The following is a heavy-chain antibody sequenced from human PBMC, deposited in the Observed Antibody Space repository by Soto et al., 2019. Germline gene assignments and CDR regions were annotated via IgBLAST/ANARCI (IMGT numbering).Heavy chain of an antibody. CDR2: ISGSGGST. V-gene: IGHV3-23*01. J-gene: IGHJ4*02. Sequence: PVGSLRLSCAASGFTFSSYAMSWVRQAPGKGLEWVSAISGSGGSTYYADSVKGRFTISRDNSKNTLYLQMNSLRAEDTAVYYCAKGSVPAAIFYYFDYWGQGTLVTVSS. CDR1: GFTFSSYA. D-gene: IGHD2-2*02. CDR3: AKGSVPAAIFYYFDY.